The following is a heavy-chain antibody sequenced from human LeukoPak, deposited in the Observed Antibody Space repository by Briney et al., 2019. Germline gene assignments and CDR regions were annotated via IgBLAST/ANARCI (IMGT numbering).Heavy chain of an antibody. CDR1: GGTFSSYA. CDR3: ARDDCSGGSCYNWFDP. Sequence: SVKVSCKVSGGTFSSYAISWVRQAPGQGLEWMGRIIPILGIANYAQKFQGRVTITADKSTSTAYMELSSLRSEDTAVYYCARDDCSGGSCYNWFDPWGQGTLVTVSS. J-gene: IGHJ5*02. CDR2: IIPILGIA. D-gene: IGHD2-15*01. V-gene: IGHV1-69*04.